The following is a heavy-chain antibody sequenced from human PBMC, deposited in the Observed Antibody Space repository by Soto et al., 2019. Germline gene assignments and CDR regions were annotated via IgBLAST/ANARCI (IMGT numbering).Heavy chain of an antibody. J-gene: IGHJ4*02. D-gene: IGHD3-3*01. CDR1: GFTFSSYS. V-gene: IGHV3-48*01. CDR3: ASDLYYDFLSGYYDC. Sequence: EVQLVESGGGLVQPGGSLRLSCAASGFTFSSYSMNWVRQAPGKGLEWVSYISSSSSTIYYADSVKGRFTISRDNAKNSLYLQMNSLRAVVTALYYDASDLYYDFLSGYYDCWGQGTLVTVSS. CDR2: ISSSSSTI.